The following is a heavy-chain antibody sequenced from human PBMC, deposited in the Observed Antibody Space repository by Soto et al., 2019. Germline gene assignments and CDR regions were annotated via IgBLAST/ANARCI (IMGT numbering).Heavy chain of an antibody. CDR2: IYWDDDK. V-gene: IGHV2-5*02. CDR1: GFSLTTSGVG. CDR3: AHRVLRTVFGLVTTTAIYFDF. J-gene: IGHJ4*02. Sequence: QITLNESGPTVVRPTETLTLTCRFSGFSLTTSGVGVGWIRQSPGKAPEWLALIYWDDDKRYSASLKNRLTITKDTSKNQVVLTVSDLDPTDTATYYRAHRVLRTVFGLVTTTAIYFDFWGQGTPVAVSS. D-gene: IGHD3-3*01.